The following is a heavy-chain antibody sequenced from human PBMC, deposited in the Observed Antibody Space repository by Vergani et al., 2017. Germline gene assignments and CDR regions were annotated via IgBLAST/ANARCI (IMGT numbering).Heavy chain of an antibody. J-gene: IGHJ5*01. D-gene: IGHD5-24*01. CDR3: AKERCNYCFDS. V-gene: IGHV3-23*01. Sequence: EVQLLESGGDLVQPGGSLRLSCAASGFSFTTYAMSWVRQAPGKGLEWVSTINTSGDYTRYGDSVKGRFTISRDNSKSTLYLQMNSLRAEDTAIYYCAKERCNYCFDSWVQGTLVIVS. CDR1: GFSFTTYA. CDR2: INTSGDYT.